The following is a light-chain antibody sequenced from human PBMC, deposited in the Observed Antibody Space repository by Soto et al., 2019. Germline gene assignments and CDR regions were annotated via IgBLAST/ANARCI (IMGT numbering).Light chain of an antibody. CDR1: QSIXSY. Sequence: DIQMTQSPSSLSXXVGXRVTITCRATQSIXSYLSWYQQKPGKAPKLLIYAASTFQSGVPSRFSGXXXGXXXXLTISSLQPEDFATYYCQQSFSTPYTFGQGTKLEXK. J-gene: IGKJ2*01. V-gene: IGKV1-39*01. CDR3: QQSFSTPYT. CDR2: AAS.